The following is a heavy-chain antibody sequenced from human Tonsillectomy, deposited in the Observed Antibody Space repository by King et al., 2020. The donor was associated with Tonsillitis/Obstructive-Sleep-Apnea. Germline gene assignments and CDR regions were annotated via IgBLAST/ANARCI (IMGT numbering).Heavy chain of an antibody. CDR1: GYTFTSYA. V-gene: IGHV1-3*04. CDR2: IITGNGNT. D-gene: IGHD6-19*01. J-gene: IGHJ4*02. CDR3: VRSSGLYYFDY. Sequence: QLVQSGAEVKKPGASVKVSCKASGYTFTSYALQWVRQAPGQRLEWMGWIITGNGNTKYSQNFQYRVTITRDTSASTAYMELSSLTSEDTAVYYCVRSSGLYYFDYWGQGTLVTVSS.